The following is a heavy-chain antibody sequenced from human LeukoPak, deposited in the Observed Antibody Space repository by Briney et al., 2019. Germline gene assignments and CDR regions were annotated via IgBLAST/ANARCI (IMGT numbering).Heavy chain of an antibody. Sequence: GGSLRLSCAASGFTFSSYSMNWVRQAPGKGLEWVSSISSSSSYIYYADSVKGRFTISRDNAKNSLYLQMNSLRAEDTAVYYCARGPLAAKQWPKDWFDPWGQGTLVTVSS. CDR1: GFTFSSYS. CDR3: ARGPLAAKQWPKDWFDP. J-gene: IGHJ5*02. D-gene: IGHD6-19*01. V-gene: IGHV3-21*01. CDR2: ISSSSSYI.